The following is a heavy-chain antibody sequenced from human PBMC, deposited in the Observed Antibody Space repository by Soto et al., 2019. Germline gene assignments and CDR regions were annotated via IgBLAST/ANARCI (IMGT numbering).Heavy chain of an antibody. CDR1: GFIFSDFA. D-gene: IGHD3-10*01. Sequence: PGGSLRLSCAASGFIFSDFAMHWVRQAPGKGLEWVAEIWYDGSNEYYGDSVKGRFTISRDNSKNTLYLQLNSLRAEDTAVYYCARGPVYYYGSGSYWDYYGMDVWGQGTTVTVSS. CDR2: IWYDGSNE. J-gene: IGHJ6*02. CDR3: ARGPVYYYGSGSYWDYYGMDV. V-gene: IGHV3-33*01.